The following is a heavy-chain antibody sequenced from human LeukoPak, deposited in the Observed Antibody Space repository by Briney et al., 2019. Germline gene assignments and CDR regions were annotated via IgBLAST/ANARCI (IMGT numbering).Heavy chain of an antibody. V-gene: IGHV4-30-4*01. CDR3: AREPSYYYDSSLVNAFDI. CDR2: IYYSGST. Sequence: SQTLSLTCTVSGGSISSGEYYWSWIRQPPGKGLEWIGYIYYSGSTYYNPSLKSRVTISVDTSKNQFSLKLSSVTAADTAVYYCAREPSYYYDSSLVNAFDIWGQGTPIAVSP. CDR1: GGSISSGEYY. D-gene: IGHD3-22*01. J-gene: IGHJ3*02.